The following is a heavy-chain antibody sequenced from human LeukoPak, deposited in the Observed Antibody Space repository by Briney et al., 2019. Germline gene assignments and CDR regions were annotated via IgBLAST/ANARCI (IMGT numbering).Heavy chain of an antibody. D-gene: IGHD6-13*01. V-gene: IGHV4-4*07. J-gene: IGHJ6*03. CDR2: IYTSGST. CDR3: ARANSSSWYFDYYYYYMDV. Sequence: PSEILSLTCTVSGGSISSYYWSWIRQPAGKGLEWIGRIYTSGSTNYNPSLKSRVTMSVDTSKNQFPLKLSSVTAADTAVYYCARANSSSWYFDYYYYYMDVWGKGTTVTVSS. CDR1: GGSISSYY.